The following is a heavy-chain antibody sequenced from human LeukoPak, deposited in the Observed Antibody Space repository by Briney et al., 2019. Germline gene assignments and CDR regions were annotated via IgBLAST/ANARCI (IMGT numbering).Heavy chain of an antibody. CDR3: ARDRPAARSDY. D-gene: IGHD6-6*01. J-gene: IGHJ4*02. V-gene: IGHV3-7*01. CDR1: GFTFSSYW. CDR2: INQDGSEK. Sequence: GRSLRLSCAASGFTFSSYWMSWVRQAPGKGLEWVANINQDGSEKYYVDSVKGRFTISRDNAKNSLYLQMNSLRAEDTAVYYCARDRPAARSDYWGQGTLVTVSS.